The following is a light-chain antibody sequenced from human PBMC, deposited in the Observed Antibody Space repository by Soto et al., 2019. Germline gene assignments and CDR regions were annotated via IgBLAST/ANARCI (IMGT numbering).Light chain of an antibody. Sequence: EIVLTQSPGTLSLSPGERATLSCRASQSVSASYLAWYQHKPGQAPRLLIYGASSRATGIPDRFSGSGSGTDFTLTINRLGPEDFAVYYCQQYGTSPRTFGQGTKVEIK. J-gene: IGKJ1*01. CDR1: QSVSASY. CDR2: GAS. V-gene: IGKV3-20*01. CDR3: QQYGTSPRT.